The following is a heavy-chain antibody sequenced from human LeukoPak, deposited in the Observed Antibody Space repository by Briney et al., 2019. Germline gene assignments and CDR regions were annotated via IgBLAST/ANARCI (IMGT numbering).Heavy chain of an antibody. J-gene: IGHJ4*02. CDR2: IYYTGST. D-gene: IGHD1-26*01. CDR3: AREGKSGSYDDY. Sequence: SETLSLTCTVSGGSISRDYWSWIRQPPGKGLEWIGYIYYTGSTNYNPSLKSRVTISVDTSKNQFSLKLSSVTAADTAVYYCAREGKSGSYDDYWGQGTLVTVSS. V-gene: IGHV4-59*12. CDR1: GGSISRDY.